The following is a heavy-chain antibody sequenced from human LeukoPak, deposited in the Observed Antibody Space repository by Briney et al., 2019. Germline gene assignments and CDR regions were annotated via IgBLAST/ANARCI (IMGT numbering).Heavy chain of an antibody. V-gene: IGHV1-69*01. D-gene: IGHD1-26*01. Sequence: SVKVSCKASGGTFSSYAISWVRQAPRQGLEWMGGTIPIFGTANYAQKFQGRVTITADESTSTAYMELSSLRSEDTAVYYCARGSGSYYLVAFDIWGQGTMVTVSS. CDR3: ARGSGSYYLVAFDI. J-gene: IGHJ3*02. CDR1: GGTFSSYA. CDR2: TIPIFGTA.